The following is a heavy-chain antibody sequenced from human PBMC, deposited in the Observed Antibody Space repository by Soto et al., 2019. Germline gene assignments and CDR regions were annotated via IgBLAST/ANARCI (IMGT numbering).Heavy chain of an antibody. D-gene: IGHD2-2*01. CDR1: GFTFSNAW. V-gene: IGHV3-15*07. CDR2: IKSKTDGGTT. CDR3: TTDPDIVLVPAEPIFPGYYYGMDV. J-gene: IGHJ6*02. Sequence: GGSLRLSCAASGFTFSNAWMNWVRQAPGKGLEWVGRIKSKTDGGTTDYAAPVKGRFTISRDDSKNTLYLQMNSLKTEDTAVYYCTTDPDIVLVPAEPIFPGYYYGMDVWGQGTTVTVSS.